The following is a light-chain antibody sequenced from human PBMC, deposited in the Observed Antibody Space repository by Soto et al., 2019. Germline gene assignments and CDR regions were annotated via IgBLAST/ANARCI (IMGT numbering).Light chain of an antibody. CDR2: WAS. V-gene: IGKV4-1*01. CDR1: QSVLYSSNNKNY. CDR3: QQYYSTPRT. J-gene: IGKJ1*01. Sequence: DIVLTQSPDSLAVSLGERATINCKSSQSVLYSSNNKNYLAWYQQKSGQPPKLLIYWASTRESGVPDRFSGSGSGTDFTLTISSLQAADVAVYFCQQYYSTPRTFGQGTKVEIK.